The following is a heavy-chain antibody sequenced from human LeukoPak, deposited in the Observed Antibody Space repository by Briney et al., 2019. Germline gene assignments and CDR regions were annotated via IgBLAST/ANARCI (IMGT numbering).Heavy chain of an antibody. Sequence: GGSLRLSCATSGFTFSSYAMSWVRQAPGKGLEWVSVISGSGGSTYYADSVKGRFTISRDTSKNTLYLQMNSLRAEDTAVYYCAKITVAAHPFDYWGQGTLVTVSS. CDR3: AKITVAAHPFDY. J-gene: IGHJ4*02. CDR2: ISGSGGST. CDR1: GFTFSSYA. V-gene: IGHV3-23*01. D-gene: IGHD6-19*01.